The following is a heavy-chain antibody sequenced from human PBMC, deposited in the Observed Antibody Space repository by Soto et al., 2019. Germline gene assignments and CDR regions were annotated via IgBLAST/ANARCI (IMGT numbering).Heavy chain of an antibody. V-gene: IGHV3-66*01. CDR2: IYSGGST. J-gene: IGHJ3*02. CDR3: ARDTGGTTDAFDI. CDR1: GFTVSSNY. D-gene: IGHD2-8*02. Sequence: EVQLVESGGGLVQPGGSLRLSCAASGFTVSSNYMSWVRQAPGKGLEWVSVIYSGGSTYYADSVKGRFTISRDNSKNTLYLQMNSLRAEDTAVYYCARDTGGTTDAFDIWGQGTMFTVSS.